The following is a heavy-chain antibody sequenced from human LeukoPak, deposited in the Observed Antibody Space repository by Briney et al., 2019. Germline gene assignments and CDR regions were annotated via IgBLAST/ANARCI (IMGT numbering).Heavy chain of an antibody. J-gene: IGHJ6*02. Sequence: SETLSLTCTVSGGSISSGGYYWSWIRQHPGKGLEWIGYIYYSGSTYYNPSLKSRVTISVDTSKNQFSLKLSSVTAADTAVYYCARVSTLYGMDVWGQGTTVTVSS. CDR3: ARVSTLYGMDV. CDR2: IYYSGST. V-gene: IGHV4-31*03. CDR1: GGSISSGGYY.